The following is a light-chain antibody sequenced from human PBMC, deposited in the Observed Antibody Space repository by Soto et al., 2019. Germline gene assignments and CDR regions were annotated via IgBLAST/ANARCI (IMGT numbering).Light chain of an antibody. CDR1: SSDVGGYNA. Sequence: QSALTQPASVPGSPGQTITISCTGTSSDVGGYNAVSWYQHRPGKAPKLIIYEVTHRPAGISDRFSASKSGNTASLTISGLQAEDEGDYYCNSFRVNRLYVFGTGTKVTVL. J-gene: IGLJ1*01. CDR2: EVT. V-gene: IGLV2-14*01. CDR3: NSFRVNRLYV.